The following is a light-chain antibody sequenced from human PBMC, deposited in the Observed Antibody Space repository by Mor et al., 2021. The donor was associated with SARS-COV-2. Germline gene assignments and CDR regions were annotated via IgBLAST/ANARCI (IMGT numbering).Light chain of an antibody. Sequence: HPGKAPKLMIYDVSNRPSGVSNRFSGSKSGDTASLTISGLQAEDEADYYCSSYTSSNTYVFGTGTKVNVL. CDR2: DVS. V-gene: IGLV2-14*03. J-gene: IGLJ1*01. CDR3: SSYTSSNTYV.